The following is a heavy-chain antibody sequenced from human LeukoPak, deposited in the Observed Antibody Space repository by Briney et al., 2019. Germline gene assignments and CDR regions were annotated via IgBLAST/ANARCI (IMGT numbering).Heavy chain of an antibody. J-gene: IGHJ4*02. Sequence: GASVKVSCKASGYTFTSYGISWVRQAPGQGLEWMGWISAYNGNTNYAQKLQGRVTMTTDTSTSTAYMELRSLRSDDTAVYYCARDQSEGVVRGASPSDYWGQGTLVTVSS. CDR3: ARDQSEGVVRGASPSDY. D-gene: IGHD3-10*01. CDR1: GYTFTSYG. CDR2: ISAYNGNT. V-gene: IGHV1-18*01.